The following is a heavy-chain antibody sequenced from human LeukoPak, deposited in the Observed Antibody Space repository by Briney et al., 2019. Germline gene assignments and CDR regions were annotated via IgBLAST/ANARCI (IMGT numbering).Heavy chain of an antibody. D-gene: IGHD3-10*01. V-gene: IGHV3-9*01. CDR1: GFTFDDYA. CDR3: AKGDYYGSGSYAFDI. Sequence: GGSLRLSCAASGFTFDDYAMHWVRQAPGKGLEWVSGISWNSGSIGYADSVKGRLTISRDNAKNSLYLQMNSLRAEDTALYYCAKGDYYGSGSYAFDIWGQGTMVTVSS. CDR2: ISWNSGSI. J-gene: IGHJ3*02.